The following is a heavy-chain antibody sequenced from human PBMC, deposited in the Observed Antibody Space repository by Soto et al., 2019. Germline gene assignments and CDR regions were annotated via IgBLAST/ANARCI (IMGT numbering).Heavy chain of an antibody. Sequence: ASVKVSCKVSGYTLTELSMHWVRQAPGKGLEWMGGFDPEDGETIYAQKFQGRVTMTEDTSTDTAYMELSSLRSEDTAVYYCATEVEEKMVRGVPILEPYYYYYMDVWGKGTTVTVSS. CDR3: ATEVEEKMVRGVPILEPYYYYYMDV. CDR2: FDPEDGET. J-gene: IGHJ6*03. CDR1: GYTLTELS. D-gene: IGHD3-10*01. V-gene: IGHV1-24*01.